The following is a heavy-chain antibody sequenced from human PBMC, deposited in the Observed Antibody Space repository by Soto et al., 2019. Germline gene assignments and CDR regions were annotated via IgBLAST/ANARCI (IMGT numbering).Heavy chain of an antibody. V-gene: IGHV3-23*01. J-gene: IGHJ4*02. Sequence: EVQLLESGGGLVQPGGSLRPSWEASGFTFSAIGLPWVGRPPGKGLEWVSFSSATGAGTYYADSVKGRFTISRDNSKNTLYLQMTSLRADDTAVYYCAKDRRAGGNYGFYSDFWGQGALVIVSS. D-gene: IGHD1-7*01. CDR3: AKDRRAGGNYGFYSDF. CDR2: SSATGAGT. CDR1: GFTFSAIG.